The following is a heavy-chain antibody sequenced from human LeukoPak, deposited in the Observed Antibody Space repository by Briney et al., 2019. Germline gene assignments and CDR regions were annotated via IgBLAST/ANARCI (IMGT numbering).Heavy chain of an antibody. Sequence: EASVKVSCKASGYTFTGHYIHWVRQAPGQGLEWMGWINPNSGGTNYAQKFQGRVTMARDTSISTAYMELSSLRSDDTALYYCARGSTGGSYLPYYFDYWGQGTLVTVSS. CDR3: ARGSTGGSYLPYYFDY. J-gene: IGHJ4*02. V-gene: IGHV1-2*02. CDR1: GYTFTGHY. D-gene: IGHD1-26*01. CDR2: INPNSGGT.